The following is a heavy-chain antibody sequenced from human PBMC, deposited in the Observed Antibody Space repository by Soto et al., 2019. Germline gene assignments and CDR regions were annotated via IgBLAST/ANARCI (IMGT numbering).Heavy chain of an antibody. CDR1: GYTFTSYY. D-gene: IGHD1-26*01. J-gene: IGHJ4*02. Sequence: ASVKVSFKASGYTFTSYYMHWVRQAPGQGLEWMGIINPSGGSTSYAQKFQGRVTMTRDTSTSTVYMELSSLRSEDTAVYYCARVPKIVGATPASFDYWGQGTPVTVSS. V-gene: IGHV1-46*01. CDR2: INPSGGST. CDR3: ARVPKIVGATPASFDY.